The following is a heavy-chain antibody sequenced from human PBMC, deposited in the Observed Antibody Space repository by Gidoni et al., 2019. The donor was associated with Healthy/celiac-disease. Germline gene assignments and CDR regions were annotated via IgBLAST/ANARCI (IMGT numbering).Heavy chain of an antibody. V-gene: IGHV4-39*01. CDR3: ARQKATEYQLLFSPYFDY. J-gene: IGHJ4*02. CDR2: SDYSGST. D-gene: IGHD2-2*01. Sequence: QLQLQESGPGLVKPSETLSLTCTVSGGSISSRSYYWGWIRQPPGKGLEWIGRSDYSGSTYYNPSLQSRVTISVDTSKTQFSLKLSSVTAADTAVYYCARQKATEYQLLFSPYFDYWGQGTLVTVSS. CDR1: GGSISSRSYY.